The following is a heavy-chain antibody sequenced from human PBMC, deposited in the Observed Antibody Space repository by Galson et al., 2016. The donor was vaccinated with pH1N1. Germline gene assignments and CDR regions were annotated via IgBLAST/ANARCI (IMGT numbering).Heavy chain of an antibody. CDR2: IDPSSGST. CDR3: ARRYYFDY. V-gene: IGHV1-46*03. CDR1: GYTLSRYY. J-gene: IGHJ4*02. Sequence: SVKVSCKASGYTLSRYYMHWLRQAPGQGLEWMGIIDPSSGSTTYAQKFQGRVTMTHDTATNTVYMESSSLRSDDTAVYYCARRYYFDYWSQGTLVAVSS.